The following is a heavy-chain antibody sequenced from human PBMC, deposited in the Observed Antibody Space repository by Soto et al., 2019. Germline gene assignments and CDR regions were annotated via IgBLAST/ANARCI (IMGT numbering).Heavy chain of an antibody. J-gene: IGHJ6*02. Sequence: EVQLVESGGGLVQPGGSLRLSCAASGFTFSSYSMNWVRQAPGKGLEWVSYISSSSSTIYYADSVKGRFTISRDNAKKSLYLQMNGLRAEDTAVYYCARSRSLFPASYYGMDVWGQGTTVTVSS. CDR1: GFTFSSYS. V-gene: IGHV3-48*01. CDR3: ARSRSLFPASYYGMDV. CDR2: ISSSSSTI.